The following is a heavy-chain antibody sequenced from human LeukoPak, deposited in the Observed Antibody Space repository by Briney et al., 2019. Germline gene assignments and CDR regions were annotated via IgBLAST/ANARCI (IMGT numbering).Heavy chain of an antibody. V-gene: IGHV3-21*01. CDR3: ARASGYDYRYYYYMDV. CDR2: ISSSSSYI. J-gene: IGHJ6*03. CDR1: GFTFSSYS. D-gene: IGHD5-12*01. Sequence: GGSLRLSCSASGFTFSSYSMNSVRQAPGKGLEWVSSISSSSSYIYYADSVKGRFTISRDNAKNSLYLQMNSLRAEDTAVYYCARASGYDYRYYYYMDVWGKGTTVTVSS.